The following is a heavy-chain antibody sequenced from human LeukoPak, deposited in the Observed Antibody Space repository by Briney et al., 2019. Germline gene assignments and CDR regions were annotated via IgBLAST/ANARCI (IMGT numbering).Heavy chain of an antibody. V-gene: IGHV4-59*01. CDR1: GGSISSYY. CDR2: IYYSGST. J-gene: IGHJ5*02. D-gene: IGHD3-3*01. Sequence: PSETLSLTCTVSGGSISSYYWSWIRQPPGKGLEWIWYIYYSGSTNYNPSLKSRVTISVDTSKNQFSLKLSSVTAADTAVYYCARTYYDFWSGPNWFDPWGQGTLVTVSS. CDR3: ARTYYDFWSGPNWFDP.